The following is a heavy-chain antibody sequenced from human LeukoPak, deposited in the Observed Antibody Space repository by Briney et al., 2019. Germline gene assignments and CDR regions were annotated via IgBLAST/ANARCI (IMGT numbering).Heavy chain of an antibody. Sequence: ASVKVSCKVSGYTLTELSMHWVRQAPGKGLEWMGGFDPEDGETIYAQKFQGRVTMTEDTSTDTAYMELSSLRSEDTAVYYCATEAAMVRGVIIITYAAFDIWGQGTMVTVSS. CDR2: FDPEDGET. D-gene: IGHD3-10*01. CDR1: GYTLTELS. CDR3: ATEAAMVRGVIIITYAAFDI. J-gene: IGHJ3*02. V-gene: IGHV1-24*01.